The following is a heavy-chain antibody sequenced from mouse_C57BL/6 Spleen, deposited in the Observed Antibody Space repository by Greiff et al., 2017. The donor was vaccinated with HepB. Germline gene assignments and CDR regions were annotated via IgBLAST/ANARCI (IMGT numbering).Heavy chain of an antibody. D-gene: IGHD2-5*01. Sequence: EVKVVESGGGLVKPGGSLKLSCAASGFTFSSYAMSWVRQTPEKRLEWVATISDGGSYTYYPDNVKGRFTISRDNAKNNLYLQMSHLKSEDTAMYYCARGYYSNYVRFSWFAYWGQGTLVTVSA. CDR1: GFTFSSYA. V-gene: IGHV5-4*03. CDR2: ISDGGSYT. CDR3: ARGYYSNYVRFSWFAY. J-gene: IGHJ3*01.